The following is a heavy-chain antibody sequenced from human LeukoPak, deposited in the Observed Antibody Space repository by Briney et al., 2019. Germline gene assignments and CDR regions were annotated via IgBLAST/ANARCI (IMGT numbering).Heavy chain of an antibody. CDR3: AREDFGGNSF. V-gene: IGHV4-59*01. D-gene: IGHD4-23*01. CDR2: IYYSGGT. CDR1: GGSISSYY. J-gene: IGHJ4*02. Sequence: SETLSLTCTVSGGSISSYYWSWIRQPPGQGLEWIGYIYYSGGTNYNPSLKSRVTISIDTSKNQFSLKLSSETAADTAVYYCAREDFGGNSFWGQGTLVTVSS.